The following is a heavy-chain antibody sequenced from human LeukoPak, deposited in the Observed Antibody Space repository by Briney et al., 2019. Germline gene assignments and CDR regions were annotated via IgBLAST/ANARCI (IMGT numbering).Heavy chain of an antibody. CDR3: ARKGGGDVNAFDI. D-gene: IGHD2-21*02. Sequence: GGSLRLSCAASGFSFSSYTMNWVRQAPGKGLEWVSSIISSISYIYYADSVKGRFTISRDNAKNSLYLQMNSLRAEDTAVYYRARKGGGDVNAFDIWGQGIMVTVSS. V-gene: IGHV3-21*01. CDR2: IISSISYI. J-gene: IGHJ3*02. CDR1: GFSFSSYT.